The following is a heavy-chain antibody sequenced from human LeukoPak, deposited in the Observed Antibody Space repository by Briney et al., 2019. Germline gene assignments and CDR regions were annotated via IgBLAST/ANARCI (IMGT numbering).Heavy chain of an antibody. D-gene: IGHD3-10*01. J-gene: IGHJ3*02. CDR2: ISGSGGST. CDR3: AKVLIWFGDAFDI. CDR1: GITFNKYG. V-gene: IGHV3-23*01. Sequence: GGSLRLSCAASGITFNKYGMSWVRQAPGKGLEWVSAISGSGGSTYYADSVKGRFTISRDNSKNTLYLQMNSLRAEDTAVYYCAKVLIWFGDAFDIWGQGTMVTVSS.